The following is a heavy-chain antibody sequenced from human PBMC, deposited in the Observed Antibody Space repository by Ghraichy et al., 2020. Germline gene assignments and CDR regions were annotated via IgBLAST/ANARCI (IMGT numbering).Heavy chain of an antibody. V-gene: IGHV3-7*01. CDR2: IKEDGSVK. D-gene: IGHD4-11*01. CDR3: ARAGTMAPVTLDY. J-gene: IGHJ4*02. CDR1: GFTFSNYW. Sequence: GGSLRLSCAPSGFTFSNYWMSWVRQAPGKGLEWVGHIKEDGSVKNYVDSVKGRFSISRDNAKNSVDLRMNSLTAEDTAVYYCARAGTMAPVTLDYWGQGTLVTVSS.